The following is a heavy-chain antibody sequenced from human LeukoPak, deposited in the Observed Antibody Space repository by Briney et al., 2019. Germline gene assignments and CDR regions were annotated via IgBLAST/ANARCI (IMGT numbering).Heavy chain of an antibody. J-gene: IGHJ5*02. CDR1: GFIFSNHA. D-gene: IGHD6-19*01. V-gene: IGHV3-21*01. Sequence: GGSLRLSCASSGFIFSNHAMNWVRQAPGKGLEWVSSISGSRTDIYYADSVKGRFTISRDNAKNTLYLQMNSLRAEDTAVYYCARELAVGGTWFDPWGQGTLVTVSS. CDR2: ISGSRTDI. CDR3: ARELAVGGTWFDP.